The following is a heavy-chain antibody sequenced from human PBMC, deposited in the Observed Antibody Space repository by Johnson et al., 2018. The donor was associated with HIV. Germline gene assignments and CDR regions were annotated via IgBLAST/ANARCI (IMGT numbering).Heavy chain of an antibody. CDR2: IRYDGRNT. D-gene: IGHD5-12*01. J-gene: IGHJ3*02. V-gene: IGHV3-30*02. CDR3: AKDISQWLIRAFDI. Sequence: QVQLVESGGGVVQPGGSLRLSCAASGFTFSSYGMHWVRQAPGKGLEGVTFIRYDGRNTYYADSLQGRFTISRDNSKNTLYLQMNSLRAEDTAVYYCAKDISQWLIRAFDIWGQGTMVTVSS. CDR1: GFTFSSYG.